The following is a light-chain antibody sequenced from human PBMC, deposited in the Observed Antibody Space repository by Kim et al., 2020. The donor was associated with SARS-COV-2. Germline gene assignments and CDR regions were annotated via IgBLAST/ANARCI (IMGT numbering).Light chain of an antibody. J-gene: IGLJ2*01. CDR2: QDS. V-gene: IGLV3-1*01. CDR3: QAWDSSTAV. CDR1: KLGDKY. Sequence: SVSQGQTASITCSGDKLGDKYACWYQQKPGQSPLLVIYQDSKRPSGIPERFSGSNSGNTATLTISGTQAMDEADYYCQAWDSSTAVFGGGTQLTVL.